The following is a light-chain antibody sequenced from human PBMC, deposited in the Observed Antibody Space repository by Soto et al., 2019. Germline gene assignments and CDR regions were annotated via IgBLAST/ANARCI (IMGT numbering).Light chain of an antibody. J-gene: IGKJ5*01. CDR2: DAS. CDR3: QQRSNGPIT. CDR1: QRVXSY. Sequence: ETGVTQSAVTLSLSPGERATLACRASQRVXSYLGWYKTKPGQAPRILTYDASNSATGSPARLSGSGSGTDFTRTSSRLEPEYCAVYYCQQRSNGPITFGQGTRLEI. V-gene: IGKV3-11*01.